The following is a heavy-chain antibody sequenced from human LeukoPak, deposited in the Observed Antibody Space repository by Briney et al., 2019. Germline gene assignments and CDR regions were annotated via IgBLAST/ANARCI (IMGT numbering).Heavy chain of an antibody. D-gene: IGHD3-10*01. J-gene: IGHJ4*02. Sequence: PSQTLSLTCNVSGGSISSGGYYWSWIRQPPGKGLEWIGYIYYSGSTNYNPSLKSRVTISVDTSKNQFSLKLSSVTAADTAVYYCARWFGESTLHFDYWGQGTLVTVSS. V-gene: IGHV4-61*08. CDR1: GGSISSGGYY. CDR3: ARWFGESTLHFDY. CDR2: IYYSGST.